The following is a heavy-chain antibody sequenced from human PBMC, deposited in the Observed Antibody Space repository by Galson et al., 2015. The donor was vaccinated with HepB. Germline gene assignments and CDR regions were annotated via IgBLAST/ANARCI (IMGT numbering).Heavy chain of an antibody. Sequence: SVKVSCKASGGTSSSYAISWVRQAPGQGLEWMGGIIPIFGTANYAQKFQGRVTITADESTSTAYMELSSLRSEDTAVYYCARDRGYCSSTSCYNIGFGNGWYFDLWGRGTLVTVSS. D-gene: IGHD2-2*02. V-gene: IGHV1-69*13. CDR3: ARDRGYCSSTSCYNIGFGNGWYFDL. CDR2: IIPIFGTA. CDR1: GGTSSSYA. J-gene: IGHJ2*01.